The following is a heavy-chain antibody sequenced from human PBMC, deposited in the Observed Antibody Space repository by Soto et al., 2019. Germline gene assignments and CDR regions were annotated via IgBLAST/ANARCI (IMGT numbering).Heavy chain of an antibody. D-gene: IGHD5-12*01. CDR1: GFSFSSYA. CDR2: ISSGGGRI. CDR3: VKAPHASDYAGRGFDF. Sequence: EVQLLESGGGLEQPGGSLRLSCAASGFSFSSYAMAWVRQAPGKGLEWVSAISSGGGRIYYADSVKGRFTISRDNSKNTLFLQMNSLRAEDTAVFYCVKAPHASDYAGRGFDFWGQGTLVTVSS. V-gene: IGHV3-23*01. J-gene: IGHJ4*02.